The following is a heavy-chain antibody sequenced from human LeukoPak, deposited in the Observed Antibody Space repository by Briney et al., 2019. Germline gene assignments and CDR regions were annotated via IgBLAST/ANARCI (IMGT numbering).Heavy chain of an antibody. CDR1: GGSFSGYY. V-gene: IGHV4-34*01. CDR3: ARQHYDYVWGSYRYWFDP. CDR2: INHSGST. D-gene: IGHD3-16*02. J-gene: IGHJ5*02. Sequence: SETLPLTCAVYGGSFSGYYWSWIRQPPGKGLEWIGEINHSGSTNYNPSLKNRVTISVDTSKNQFSLKLSSVTAADTAVYYCARQHYDYVWGSYRYWFDPWGQGTLVTVSS.